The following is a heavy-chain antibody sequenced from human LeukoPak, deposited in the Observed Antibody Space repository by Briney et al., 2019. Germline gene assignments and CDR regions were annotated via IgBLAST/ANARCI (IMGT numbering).Heavy chain of an antibody. CDR2: INTDGTVT. CDR3: ETKQWLAPPPDS. V-gene: IGHV3-74*01. CDR1: GFTFSKYE. J-gene: IGHJ4*02. Sequence: GGSLRLSCAASGFTFSKYEMLWVRQAPGKGLESVSRINTDGTVTTYADSVKGRFTVSRDNADNTMFLQMNSVRDEDTAVYYCETKQWLAPPPDSWGQGTPVTVSS. D-gene: IGHD6-19*01.